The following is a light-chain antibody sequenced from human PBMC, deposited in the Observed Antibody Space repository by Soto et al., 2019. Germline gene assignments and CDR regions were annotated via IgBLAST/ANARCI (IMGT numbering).Light chain of an antibody. CDR1: SSNIGAGSD. J-gene: IGLJ2*01. CDR3: QSYDSTLSAPVV. V-gene: IGLV1-40*01. Sequence: QAVLTQPPSVSGAPGQKVTISCTGHSSNIGAGSDVHWYQHLPGTAPRLLIYMTSARPSGVSDRFSGSRSGTSASLAITALQADDEAHYYCQSYDSTLSAPVVFGGGTQLTVL. CDR2: MTS.